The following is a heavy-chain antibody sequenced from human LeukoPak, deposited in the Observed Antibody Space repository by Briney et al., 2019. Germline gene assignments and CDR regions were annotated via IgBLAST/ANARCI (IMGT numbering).Heavy chain of an antibody. Sequence: SETLSLTCTVSGGSISSYYWSWIRQPPGKGLEWIGYIYYSGSTNHNPSLKSRVTISVDTSKNQFSLKLSSVTAADTAVYYCARAWMITVTPGHNWFDPWGQGTLVTVSS. D-gene: IGHD4-17*01. CDR1: GGSISSYY. CDR2: IYYSGST. J-gene: IGHJ5*02. V-gene: IGHV4-59*01. CDR3: ARAWMITVTPGHNWFDP.